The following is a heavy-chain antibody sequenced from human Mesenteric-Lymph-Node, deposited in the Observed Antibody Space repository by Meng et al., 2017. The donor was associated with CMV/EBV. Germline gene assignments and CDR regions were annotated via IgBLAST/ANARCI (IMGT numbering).Heavy chain of an antibody. D-gene: IGHD2/OR15-2a*01. CDR1: GVSVTSGAYH. CDR3: AKSRSSTPGIVDD. V-gene: IGHV4-61*08. Sequence: HLQEARPGLLKPSATLSLTCIVSGVSVTSGAYHWSWIRQSPGKGLEWIGYIYGTGITIYNPSLKSRVTILLETSKNQFSLKLNSVTTADTAVYYCAKSRSSTPGIVDDWGQGTLVTVSS. J-gene: IGHJ4*02. CDR2: IYGTGIT.